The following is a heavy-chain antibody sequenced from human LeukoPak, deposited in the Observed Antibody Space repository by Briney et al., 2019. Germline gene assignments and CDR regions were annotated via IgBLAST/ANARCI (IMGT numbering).Heavy chain of an antibody. CDR3: AREVPRGELDY. CDR1: GFTFSSYA. CDR2: ISSSSSTI. D-gene: IGHD3-10*01. Sequence: GGSLRLSCAASGFTFSSYAMNWVRQASGKGLEWISYISSSSSTIYYADSVKGRFTISRDNAKNSLYLQMNSLRADDTAVYYCAREVPRGELDYWGQGTLVTVSS. V-gene: IGHV3-48*04. J-gene: IGHJ4*02.